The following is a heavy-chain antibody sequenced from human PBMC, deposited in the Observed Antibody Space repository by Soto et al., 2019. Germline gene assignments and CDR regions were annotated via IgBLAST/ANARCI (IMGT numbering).Heavy chain of an antibody. Sequence: ASVKVSCKASGFSFTGYYIHWLRQAPGQGLEWMGWINAHSGGTEYAQKVQGRVTLTRDTSIATAYLTLTSLTSDDTALYYCAKDLTRQLAYWLDPWGQGTQVTVSS. CDR3: AKDLTRQLAYWLDP. D-gene: IGHD6-6*01. V-gene: IGHV1-2*02. J-gene: IGHJ5*02. CDR1: GFSFTGYY. CDR2: INAHSGGT.